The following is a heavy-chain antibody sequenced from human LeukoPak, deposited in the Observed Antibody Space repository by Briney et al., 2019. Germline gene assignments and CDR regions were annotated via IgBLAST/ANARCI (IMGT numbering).Heavy chain of an antibody. CDR2: IYHTGST. V-gene: IGHV4-59*01. D-gene: IGHD4-17*01. CDR1: GGPISTYY. Sequence: SETLSLTCTVSVSGGPISTYYWSWIRQPPGKGLEWIGYIYHTGSTNYNPSLKSRVTISIDTSKNQFSLKLTSVTAADTAVYYCARGSRYGDYAPYWGQGTLVTVSS. CDR3: ARGSRYGDYAPY. J-gene: IGHJ4*02.